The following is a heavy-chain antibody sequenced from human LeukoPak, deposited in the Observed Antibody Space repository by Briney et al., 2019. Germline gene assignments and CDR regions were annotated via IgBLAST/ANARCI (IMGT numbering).Heavy chain of an antibody. D-gene: IGHD3-22*01. V-gene: IGHV3-30*02. Sequence: GGSLRLSCAASGFTFSSYGMHWVRQAPGKGLEWVAFIRYDGSNKYYADSVKGRFTISRDNSKNTLYLQMNSLRAEDTAVYYCANGYKNYDSREEGWFDPWGQGTLVTVSS. CDR2: IRYDGSNK. CDR1: GFTFSSYG. CDR3: ANGYKNYDSREEGWFDP. J-gene: IGHJ5*02.